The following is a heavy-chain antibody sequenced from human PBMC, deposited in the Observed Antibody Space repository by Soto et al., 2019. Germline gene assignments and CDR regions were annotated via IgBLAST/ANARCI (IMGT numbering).Heavy chain of an antibody. V-gene: IGHV1-3*01. CDR2: INAANGDT. J-gene: IGHJ5*02. Sequence: ASVKLSCKASGYTFTSYGIHWVRQAPGQRLEWMGWINAANGDTKYSPKFQGRVTITRDTSASTAYMELSSLRSEDTAVYYCVRRHVSATGIDWVDAWGQGTLVPVSS. CDR3: VRRHVSATGIDWVDA. CDR1: GYTFTSYG. D-gene: IGHD6-13*01.